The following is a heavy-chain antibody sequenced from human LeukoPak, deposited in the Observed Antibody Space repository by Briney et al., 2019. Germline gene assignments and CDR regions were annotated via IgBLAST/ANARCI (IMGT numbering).Heavy chain of an antibody. CDR2: SYYTGST. J-gene: IGHJ4*02. CDR1: GGSITSGRYY. Sequence: TLSLTCSVSGGSITSGRYYWTWIRQYPEKGLEWIGYSYYTGSTHYKPSLKSRAAISLDKSKNQFSLNLTSATAADTAVYYCARATYDPLTGYYLDSWGQGTLVTVSS. D-gene: IGHD3-9*01. V-gene: IGHV4-31*03. CDR3: ARATYDPLTGYYLDS.